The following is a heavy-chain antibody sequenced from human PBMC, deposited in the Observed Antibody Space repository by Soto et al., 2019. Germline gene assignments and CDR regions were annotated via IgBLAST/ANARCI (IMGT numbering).Heavy chain of an antibody. V-gene: IGHV3-30*18. CDR1: GFTFSRFG. CDR2: ISYDGSNR. D-gene: IGHD3-10*01. Sequence: GGSLRLSCAASGFTFSRFGMHWVRQAPGKGLEWVAVISYDGSNRFYADSVKGRFTISRDNAKNTLYLQMNSLRPEDTAVYYCAKDLYGSETYTYYCGMDVWGGGTPVTVSS. CDR3: AKDLYGSETYTYYCGMDV. J-gene: IGHJ6*04.